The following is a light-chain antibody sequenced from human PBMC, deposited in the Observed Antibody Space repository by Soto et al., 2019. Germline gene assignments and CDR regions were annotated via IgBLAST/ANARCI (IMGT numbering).Light chain of an antibody. CDR3: SAWDDSLNGVV. CDR1: SSNIGSNT. Sequence: QSVLTQPPSASGTPGQRVTISCSGSSSNIGSNTVNWYQHLPGTAPKLLISSNNHRPSRVPDRFSGSKSGTSASLAISGLQAEDEADYYCSAWDDSLNGVVFGGGTQLTVL. J-gene: IGLJ2*01. V-gene: IGLV1-44*01. CDR2: SNN.